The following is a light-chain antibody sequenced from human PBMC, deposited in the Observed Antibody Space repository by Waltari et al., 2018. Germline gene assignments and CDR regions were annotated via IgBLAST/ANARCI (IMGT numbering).Light chain of an antibody. Sequence: QTVVTQEPSLSVSPGGTVTLTCTLSSASLSTTSYATWYQQTPGQAPRTLVYKGNSRSSGVPDRFSGSILGNKAALTITGAQADDECDYYCSLYMGSGIWVFGGGTKLTVL. CDR2: KGN. V-gene: IGLV8-61*01. J-gene: IGLJ3*02. CDR3: SLYMGSGIWV. CDR1: SASLSTTSY.